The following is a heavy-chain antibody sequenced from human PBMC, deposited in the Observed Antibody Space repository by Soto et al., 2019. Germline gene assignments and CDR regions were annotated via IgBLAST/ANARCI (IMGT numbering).Heavy chain of an antibody. J-gene: IGHJ4*02. V-gene: IGHV3-11*01. CDR3: ATYSSSQARYFDY. CDR1: GFTFSDYY. CDR2: ISSSGSTI. D-gene: IGHD6-13*01. Sequence: QVQLVESGGSLVKPGGSLRLSCAASGFTFSDYYMSWIRQAPGKGLEWVSYISSSGSTIYDADSVKGRFTISRDNAKNSLYLQMNSLRAEDTAVYYCATYSSSQARYFDYWGQGTLVTVSS.